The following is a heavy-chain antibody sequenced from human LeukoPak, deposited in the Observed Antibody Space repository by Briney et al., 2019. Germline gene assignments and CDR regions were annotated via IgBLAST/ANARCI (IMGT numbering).Heavy chain of an antibody. CDR2: ISDSGGST. CDR3: ARDNGFGESHY. V-gene: IGHV3-23*01. CDR1: GFAFSNYA. D-gene: IGHD3-10*01. J-gene: IGHJ4*02. Sequence: GGSLRLSCAASGFAFSNYAVSWVRQAPGKGLEWVSAISDSGGSTYYADSVKGRFTISRDNSKNTLYLQMNSLRAEDTAVYYCARDNGFGESHYWGQGTLVTVSS.